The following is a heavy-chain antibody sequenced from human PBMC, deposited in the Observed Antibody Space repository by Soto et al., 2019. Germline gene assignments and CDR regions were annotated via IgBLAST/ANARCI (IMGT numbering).Heavy chain of an antibody. D-gene: IGHD3-10*01. CDR3: AKDLPPIIAXSLPDF. J-gene: IGHJ4*02. V-gene: IGHV3-30*18. CDR2: ISYDGSNK. CDR1: GFTFSSYG. Sequence: PGGSLRLSCAASGFTFSSYGMHWVRQAPGKGLEWVAVISYDGSNKYYADSVKGRFTISRDNSKNTLYLQMNSLRAEDTAVYYCAKDLPPIIAXSLPDFWGQGTLVTVSS.